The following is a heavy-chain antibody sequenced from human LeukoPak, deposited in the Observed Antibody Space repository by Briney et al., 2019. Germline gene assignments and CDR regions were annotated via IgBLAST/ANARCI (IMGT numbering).Heavy chain of an antibody. D-gene: IGHD3-16*02. Sequence: PGGSLRLSCAASGFTFRDYYMTWIRQAPGKGLEWISYISRSGDTLYYADSVEGRFTISRDNAKNSLYLQMNSLRAEDTAVYYCARGGYLSAVIDWFDPWGQGTLVTVSS. J-gene: IGHJ5*02. CDR1: GFTFRDYY. V-gene: IGHV3-11*01. CDR3: ARGGYLSAVIDWFDP. CDR2: ISRSGDTL.